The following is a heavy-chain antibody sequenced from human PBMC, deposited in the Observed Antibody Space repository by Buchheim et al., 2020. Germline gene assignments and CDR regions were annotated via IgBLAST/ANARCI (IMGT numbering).Heavy chain of an antibody. Sequence: VQLVESGGGLVQPGGSLRLSCAASGFTFSDYGMHWVRQAPGKGLEWVTTIWYDGSNEYYIDSVKGRFTISRDNSKSTVYLQMDSLRVEDTAVYYCARECTSGNSNNGPTDYWGQGTL. J-gene: IGHJ4*02. CDR1: GFTFSDYG. D-gene: IGHD3-10*01. CDR3: ARECTSGNSNNGPTDY. V-gene: IGHV3-33*01. CDR2: IWYDGSNE.